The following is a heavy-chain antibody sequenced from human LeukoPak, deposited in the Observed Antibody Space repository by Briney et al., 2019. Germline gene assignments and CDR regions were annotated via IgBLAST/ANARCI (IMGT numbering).Heavy chain of an antibody. CDR3: ARVGIVGATYAQWYFDY. D-gene: IGHD1-26*01. J-gene: IGHJ4*02. Sequence: SVKVSCKASGGTFSSYAISWVRQAPGQGLEWMGGLIPIFGTANYAQKFQGRVTITADESASTAYMELSSLRSEDTAVYYCARVGIVGATYAQWYFDYWGQGTLVTVSS. CDR2: LIPIFGTA. CDR1: GGTFSSYA. V-gene: IGHV1-69*13.